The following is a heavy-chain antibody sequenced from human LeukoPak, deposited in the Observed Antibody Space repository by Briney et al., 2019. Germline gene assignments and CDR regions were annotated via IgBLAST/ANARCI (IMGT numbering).Heavy chain of an antibody. V-gene: IGHV3-33*06. Sequence: GGSLRLSCAASGFTFSSYGMHWVRQAPGKGLEWVAVIWYDGSNKYYAASVKGRFTISRDNSKNTLYLQMNSLRAEDTAVYYCAKDSRQWLVRRDAFDIWGQGTMVTVSS. D-gene: IGHD6-19*01. CDR1: GFTFSSYG. CDR2: IWYDGSNK. J-gene: IGHJ3*02. CDR3: AKDSRQWLVRRDAFDI.